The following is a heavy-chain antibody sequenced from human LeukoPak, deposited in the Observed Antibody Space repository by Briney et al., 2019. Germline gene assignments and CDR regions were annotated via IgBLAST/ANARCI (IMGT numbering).Heavy chain of an antibody. CDR3: ARGTGFFDY. CDR1: GDSVSTNSDV. CDR2: IYYRSKWYN. D-gene: IGHD3-9*01. Sequence: QTLSLTCAISGDSVSTNSDVWNWIRQSPSRGLEWLGRIYYRSKWYNDYAVSVKSRITINPDTSKNHFSLQLSSVTPEDTAVYYCARGTGFFDYWGQGTLVTVSS. J-gene: IGHJ4*02. V-gene: IGHV6-1*01.